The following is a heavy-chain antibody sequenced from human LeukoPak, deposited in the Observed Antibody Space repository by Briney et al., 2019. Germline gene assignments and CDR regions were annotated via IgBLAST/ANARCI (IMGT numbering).Heavy chain of an antibody. CDR1: GYNFIHYW. CDR2: IYPADSDT. Sequence: GESLKISCEAFGYNFIHYWIGWVRQVPGKGLEWMGIIYPADSDTKYSPSFHGQVTISADKSISTAYLQLVNLKPSDTTIYYCARRNWNSGYYLDLWGQGTPVTVS. CDR3: ARRNWNSGYYLDL. D-gene: IGHD3-22*01. V-gene: IGHV5-51*01. J-gene: IGHJ4*02.